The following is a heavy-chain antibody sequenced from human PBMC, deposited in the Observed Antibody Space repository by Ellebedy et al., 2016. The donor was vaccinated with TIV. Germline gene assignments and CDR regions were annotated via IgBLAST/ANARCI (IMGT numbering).Heavy chain of an antibody. CDR2: INQDGSTT. Sequence: GESLKISCAASGFTFSTSWMTWVRQAPGQGLEWVANINQDGSTTNYVDSVKGRFTISRDNAKNSLYLQLNSLRVDDTAMYYCATDKVCFTFDVWGRGTMVTVSS. V-gene: IGHV3-7*01. J-gene: IGHJ3*01. CDR3: ATDKVCFTFDV. CDR1: GFTFSTSW.